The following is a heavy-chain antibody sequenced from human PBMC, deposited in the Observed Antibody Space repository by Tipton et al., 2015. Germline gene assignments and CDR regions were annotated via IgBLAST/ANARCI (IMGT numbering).Heavy chain of an antibody. V-gene: IGHV3-73*01. CDR2: IRNKANNYAT. CDR3: GKGGTALVTWVDN. CDR1: GFSFSGSS. Sequence: SLRLSCAASGFSFSGSSMHWVRQASGKGLEWVGRIRNKANNYATSYAVSVKGRFTISRDDSTNTTYLQMNSLKTEDTAVYYCGKGGTALVTWVDNWGQGTLVTVSS. D-gene: IGHD5-18*01. J-gene: IGHJ4*02.